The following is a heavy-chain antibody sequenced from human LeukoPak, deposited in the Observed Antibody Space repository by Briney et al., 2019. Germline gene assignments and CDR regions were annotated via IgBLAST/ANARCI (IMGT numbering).Heavy chain of an antibody. V-gene: IGHV3-7*01. J-gene: IGHJ6*02. D-gene: IGHD2-15*01. CDR3: ARADCSGGGCPYYYYFGSDV. Sequence: GGSLRLSCAASGFTFGAYWMSWVRQAPGKGLEWVANIKQDGNDKYYVDSVKGRFTVPRDNAKNSLYLQMDSLRAEDTAVYYCARADCSGGGCPYYYYFGSDVWGQGTTVTVSS. CDR2: IKQDGNDK. CDR1: GFTFGAYW.